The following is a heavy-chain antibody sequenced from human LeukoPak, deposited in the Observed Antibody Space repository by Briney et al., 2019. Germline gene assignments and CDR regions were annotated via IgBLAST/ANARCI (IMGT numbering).Heavy chain of an antibody. CDR2: INSDGSST. D-gene: IGHD3-3*01. CDR3: ARNNNPLEGVWFDP. V-gene: IGHV3-74*01. J-gene: IGHJ5*02. Sequence: PGGSLRLSCAASGFTFSTYWMHWVRQAPGKGLVWVSRINSDGSSTRYADSVKGRFTISRDNAKNTLYLQMNSLRAEDTAVYYCARNNNPLEGVWFDPWGQGTLVTVSS. CDR1: GFTFSTYW.